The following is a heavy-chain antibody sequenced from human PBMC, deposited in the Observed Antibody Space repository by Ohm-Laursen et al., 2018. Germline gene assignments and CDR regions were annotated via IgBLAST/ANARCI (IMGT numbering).Heavy chain of an antibody. Sequence: SLRLSCAASGFTFSDYYMSWIRQAPGKGLEWVSYISSSGSTIYYADSVKGRFTISRDNAKNSLYLQMNSLRAEDTAVYYCAKDPFATMIVTAAAPIDYWGQGTLVTVSS. CDR3: AKDPFATMIVTAAAPIDY. J-gene: IGHJ4*02. CDR1: GFTFSDYY. V-gene: IGHV3-11*01. CDR2: ISSSGSTI. D-gene: IGHD3-22*01.